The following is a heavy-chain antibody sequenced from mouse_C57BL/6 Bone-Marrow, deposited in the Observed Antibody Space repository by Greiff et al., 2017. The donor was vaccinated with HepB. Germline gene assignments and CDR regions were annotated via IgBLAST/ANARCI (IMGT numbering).Heavy chain of an antibody. V-gene: IGHV5-4*03. CDR2: ISDGGSYT. CDR3: ARRPSYWYFDV. Sequence: DVMLVESGGGLVKPGGSLKLSCAASGFTFSSYAMSWVRQTPEKRLEWVATISDGGSYTYYPDNVKGRFTISRDNAKNNLYLQMSHLKSEDTAMYYCARRPSYWYFDVWGTGTTVTVSS. J-gene: IGHJ1*03. CDR1: GFTFSSYA.